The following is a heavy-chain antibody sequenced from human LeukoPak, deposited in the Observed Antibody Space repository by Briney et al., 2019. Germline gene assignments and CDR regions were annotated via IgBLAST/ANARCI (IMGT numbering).Heavy chain of an antibody. CDR2: INPNSGGT. J-gene: IGHJ4*02. CDR3: ARSPSGWYGDY. CDR1: GYTFTDYY. Sequence: APVKVSCKASGYTFTDYYIHWVRQAPGQGLEWMGRINPNSGGTSSARKFQGRVTVTRDTSISSVYMELSRLTSDDTAMYYCARSPSGWYGDYWGQGTLVTVSS. V-gene: IGHV1-2*06. D-gene: IGHD6-19*01.